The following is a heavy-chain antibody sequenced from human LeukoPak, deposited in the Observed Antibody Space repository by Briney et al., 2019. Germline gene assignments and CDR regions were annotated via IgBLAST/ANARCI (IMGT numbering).Heavy chain of an antibody. Sequence: ASVKVSCKASGYTFTGYYMHWVRQAPGQGLEWMGWINPNSGGTNYAQKFQGRVTMTRDMSISTAYMELSRLRSDDTAVYYCARYDNTGPLPDYWGQGTLVTVSS. CDR2: INPNSGGT. CDR1: GYTFTGYY. CDR3: ARYDNTGPLPDY. V-gene: IGHV1-2*02. J-gene: IGHJ4*02. D-gene: IGHD2-8*02.